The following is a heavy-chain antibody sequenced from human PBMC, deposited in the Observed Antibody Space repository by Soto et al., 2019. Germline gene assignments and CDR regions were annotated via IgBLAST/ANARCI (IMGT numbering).Heavy chain of an antibody. CDR1: GGSIGGGGYS. V-gene: IGHV4-30-2*03. Sequence: SQTLSLTCAVAGGSIGGGGYSWSWIRQPPGKGLEWIGSIYYSGSTYYNPSLKGRVNISVDMSNNQFSLKLSSVTAADTAVYYCATHNWNSDPWGQGTLVTGSS. CDR2: IYYSGST. J-gene: IGHJ1*01. CDR3: ATHNWNSDP. D-gene: IGHD1-20*01.